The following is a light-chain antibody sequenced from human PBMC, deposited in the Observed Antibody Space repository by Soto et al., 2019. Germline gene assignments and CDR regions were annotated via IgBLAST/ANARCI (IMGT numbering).Light chain of an antibody. V-gene: IGLV1-51*01. CDR3: ASWDSSLSAYV. CDR1: TSNIGSNY. J-gene: IGLJ1*01. Sequence: QSVLTQPPSVSAAPGQKVTISCSGYTSNIGSNYVSWYQQLPGAAPNLLIYDNHQRPSAIPDRFSASKSGTSATLGIAGLQTGDEADYYCASWDSSLSAYVFGTGTKLTVL. CDR2: DNH.